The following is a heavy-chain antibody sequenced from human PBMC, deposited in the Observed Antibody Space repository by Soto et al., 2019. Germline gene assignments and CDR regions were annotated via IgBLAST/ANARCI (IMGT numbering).Heavy chain of an antibody. V-gene: IGHV1-69*13. Sequence: GASVKVSCKASGGTFSSYAISWVRQAPGQGLEWMGGIIPIFGTANYAQKFQGRVTITADESTSTAYMELSSLRSEDTAVYYCARHGGYSSSWYLRSSGWYEALDYWGQGTLVTVSS. CDR3: ARHGGYSSSWYLRSSGWYEALDY. D-gene: IGHD6-13*01. CDR2: IIPIFGTA. J-gene: IGHJ4*02. CDR1: GGTFSSYA.